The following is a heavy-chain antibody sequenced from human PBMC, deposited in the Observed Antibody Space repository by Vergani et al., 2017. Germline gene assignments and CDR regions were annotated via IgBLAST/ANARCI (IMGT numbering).Heavy chain of an antibody. CDR1: GGTFSSYA. CDR3: ARWAIRVVDIYYYFMDV. CDR2: IIPIFGTA. J-gene: IGHJ6*03. Sequence: QVQLVQSGAEVKKPGSSVKVSCKASGGTFSSYAISWVRQAPGQGLEWMGGIIPIFGTANYAQKFQGRVTITADESTSTAYMELSSLRSEDTAVNYCARWAIRVVDIYYYFMDVWGKGTRVTVSS. V-gene: IGHV1-69*01. D-gene: IGHD2-15*01.